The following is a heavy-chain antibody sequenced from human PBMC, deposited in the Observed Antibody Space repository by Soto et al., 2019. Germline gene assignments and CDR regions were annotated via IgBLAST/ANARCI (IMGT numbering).Heavy chain of an antibody. CDR2: INPNSGGT. CDR1: GYTFTGYY. V-gene: IGHV1-2*04. Sequence: GASVKVSCKASGYTFTGYYMHWVRQAPGQGLEWMGWINPNSGGTNYAQKFQGWVTMTRDTSISTAYMELSRLRSDDTAVYYCARAPKGYHWTLDVWGQGIRVTVSS. D-gene: IGHD1-1*01. J-gene: IGHJ4*02. CDR3: ARAPKGYHWTLDV.